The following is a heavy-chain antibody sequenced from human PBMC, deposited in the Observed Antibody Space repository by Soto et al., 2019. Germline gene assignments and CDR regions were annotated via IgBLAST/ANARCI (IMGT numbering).Heavy chain of an antibody. CDR2: INPSGGST. Sequence: ASVKVSCKASGYTFTSYYMHWVRQAPGQGLEWMGIINPSGGSTSYAQKFQGRVTMTRDTSISTAYMELSRLRSDDTAVHYCARDPTHTAMVTSYYYYGMDVWGQGTTVTVSS. J-gene: IGHJ6*02. D-gene: IGHD5-18*01. CDR1: GYTFTSYY. V-gene: IGHV1-46*01. CDR3: ARDPTHTAMVTSYYYYGMDV.